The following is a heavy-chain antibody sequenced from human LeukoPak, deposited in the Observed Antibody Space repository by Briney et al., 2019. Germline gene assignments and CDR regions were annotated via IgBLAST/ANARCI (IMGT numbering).Heavy chain of an antibody. CDR1: GGSISSYY. CDR3: ARDLKGMDV. Sequence: SETLSLTCTVSGGSISSYYWSWIRQPPGKGLEWIGYIYYSGSTNYNPSLESRVTISVDTSKNQFSLKLSSVTAADTAVYYCARDLKGMDVWGKGTTVTVSS. V-gene: IGHV4-59*01. J-gene: IGHJ6*04. CDR2: IYYSGST.